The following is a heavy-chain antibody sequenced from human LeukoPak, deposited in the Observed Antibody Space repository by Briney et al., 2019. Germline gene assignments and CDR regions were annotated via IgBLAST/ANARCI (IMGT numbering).Heavy chain of an antibody. CDR1: GGAFSGYY. CDR2: INHSGST. D-gene: IGHD3-22*01. CDR3: ASGVPDYDSSGYYLYY. Sequence: SETLSLTCAVYGGAFSGYYWSWIRQPPGKGLEWIGEINHSGSTNYNSSLKSRVTISVDTSKNQFSLKLSSVTAADTAVYYCASGVPDYDSSGYYLYYWGQGTLVTVSS. J-gene: IGHJ4*02. V-gene: IGHV4-34*01.